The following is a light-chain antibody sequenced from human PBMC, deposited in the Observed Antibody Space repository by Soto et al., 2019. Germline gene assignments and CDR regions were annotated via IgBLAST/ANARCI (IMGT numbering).Light chain of an antibody. CDR2: AAS. Sequence: EIQLTQAPSFLSASVGARFTIAFRASQNIGTSLAWYQQKPGKAPKLLIYAASSLQSGVPSRFSGSGSGTDFTLTISSPQPEDFATYYCQQSYSTPRTFGQGTNVDIK. V-gene: IGKV1-39*01. J-gene: IGKJ1*01. CDR3: QQSYSTPRT. CDR1: QNIGTS.